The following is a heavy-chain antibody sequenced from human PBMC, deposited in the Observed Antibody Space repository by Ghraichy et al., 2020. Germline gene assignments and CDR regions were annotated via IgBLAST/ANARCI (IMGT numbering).Heavy chain of an antibody. Sequence: SETLSLTCTVSGGSISSYYWSWIRQPPGKGLEWIGYIYYSGSTNYNPSLKSRVTISVDTSKNQFSLKLSSVTAADTAVYYCARRLWFGESYGMDVWGQGTTVTVSS. CDR2: IYYSGST. CDR3: ARRLWFGESYGMDV. V-gene: IGHV4-59*01. CDR1: GGSISSYY. J-gene: IGHJ6*02. D-gene: IGHD3-10*01.